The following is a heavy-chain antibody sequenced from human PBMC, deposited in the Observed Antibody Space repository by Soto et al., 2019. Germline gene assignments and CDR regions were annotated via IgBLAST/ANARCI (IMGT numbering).Heavy chain of an antibody. CDR1: GFTFSSYG. J-gene: IGHJ4*02. D-gene: IGHD6-13*01. CDR2: IWYDGSNK. Sequence: QVQLVESGGGVVQPGRSLRLSCAASGFTFSSYGMHWVRQAPGKGLEWVAVIWYDGSNKYYADSVKGRFTISRDNSKNTMYLQMNIQRAEDTAVYYCERWDLAAAGNDYWGQGTLVTVSS. CDR3: ERWDLAAAGNDY. V-gene: IGHV3-33*01.